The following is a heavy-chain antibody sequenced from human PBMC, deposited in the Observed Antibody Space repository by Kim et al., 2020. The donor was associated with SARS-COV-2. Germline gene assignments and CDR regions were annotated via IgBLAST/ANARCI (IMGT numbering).Heavy chain of an antibody. D-gene: IGHD2-2*01. V-gene: IGHV3-33*01. CDR3: AREAMGRYCSSTSCSYILGGFDY. J-gene: IGHJ4*02. CDR2: IWYDGSNK. CDR1: GFTFSSYG. Sequence: GGSLRLSCAASGFTFSSYGMHWVRQAPGKGLEWVAVIWYDGSNKYYADSVKGRFTISRDNSKNTLYLQMNSLRAEDTAVYYCAREAMGRYCSSTSCSYILGGFDYWGQGTLVTVSS.